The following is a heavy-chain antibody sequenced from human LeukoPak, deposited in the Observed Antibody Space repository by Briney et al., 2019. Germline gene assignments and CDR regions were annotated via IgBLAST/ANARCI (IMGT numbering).Heavy chain of an antibody. J-gene: IGHJ4*02. CDR1: GGTFSSYA. V-gene: IGHV1-69*06. D-gene: IGHD5-18*01. CDR3: ARDFIRGSSFAYRLLES. Sequence: GASVKVSCKASGGTFSSYAISWVRQAPGQGLEWMGGIIPIFGTANYAQKFQGRVTITADKSTSTAYMELRRLTSDDTAVYYCARDFIRGSSFAYRLLESWGQGTLVIVSS. CDR2: IIPIFGTA.